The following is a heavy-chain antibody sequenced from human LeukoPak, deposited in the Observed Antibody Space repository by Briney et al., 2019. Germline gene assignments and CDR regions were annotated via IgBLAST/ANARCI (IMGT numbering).Heavy chain of an antibody. D-gene: IGHD2-2*02. J-gene: IGHJ3*02. CDR2: FDPEDGET. CDR3: AREDCSSTSCYTTNDAFDI. Sequence: ASVKVSCKVSGYTLTELSMHWVRQAPGKGLEWMGGFDPEDGETIYAQKFQGRVTMTRDTSTSTVYMELSSLRSEDTAVYYCAREDCSSTSCYTTNDAFDIWGQGTMVTVSS. V-gene: IGHV1-24*01. CDR1: GYTLTELS.